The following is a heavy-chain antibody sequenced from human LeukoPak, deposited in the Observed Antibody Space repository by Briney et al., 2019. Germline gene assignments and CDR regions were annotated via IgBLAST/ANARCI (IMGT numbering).Heavy chain of an antibody. D-gene: IGHD4/OR15-4a*01. J-gene: IGHJ4*02. CDR2: IYYTGST. Sequence: SETLSLTCTVSGGSTSNYYGCWIRQPPGKGLEWIAYIYYTGSTYYNPSLKSRVTMSVDTSKNQFSLSLSSVTAADTAIYYCARHTSGAESLDWGQGTLVTVSS. CDR1: GGSTSNYY. V-gene: IGHV4-59*08. CDR3: ARHTSGAESLD.